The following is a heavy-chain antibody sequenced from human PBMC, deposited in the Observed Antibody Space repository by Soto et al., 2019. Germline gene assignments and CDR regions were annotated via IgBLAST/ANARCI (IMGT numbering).Heavy chain of an antibody. D-gene: IGHD1-26*01. CDR3: ARDLAYSGSYYYYYYGMDV. J-gene: IGHJ6*02. Sequence: PSDTLSLTCAVSGYSISSGYYWGWIRQPPGKGLEWIGSIYHSGSTYYNPSLKSRVTISVDTSKNQFSLKLSSVTAADTAVYYCARDLAYSGSYYYYYYGMDVWGQGTTVTVSS. CDR2: IYHSGST. V-gene: IGHV4-38-2*02. CDR1: GYSISSGYY.